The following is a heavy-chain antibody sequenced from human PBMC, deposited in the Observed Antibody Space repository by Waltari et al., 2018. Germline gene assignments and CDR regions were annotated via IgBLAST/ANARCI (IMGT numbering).Heavy chain of an antibody. J-gene: IGHJ4*02. V-gene: IGHV5-51*01. Sequence: EVQLVQSGAEVKKPGESLKISCKGSGYSFSGSWIGWVRQMPGKGLQWMGITYPADSDTRYRPSFQGRVTISVDKSISTAYLQWSSLQASDTAMYYCARHRPEGSGSYGFDFWGQGSLVTVSS. CDR1: GYSFSGSW. CDR2: TYPADSDT. CDR3: ARHRPEGSGSYGFDF. D-gene: IGHD3-10*01.